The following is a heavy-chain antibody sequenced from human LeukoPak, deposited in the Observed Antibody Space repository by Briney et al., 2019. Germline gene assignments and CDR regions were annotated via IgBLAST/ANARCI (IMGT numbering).Heavy chain of an antibody. J-gene: IGHJ4*02. V-gene: IGHV4-59*12. CDR1: GGSISNYY. CDR3: ARRAWSQWVFDF. D-gene: IGHD1-26*01. CDR2: IYDNGYT. Sequence: PSETLSLTCAVSGGSISNYYWSWIRQAPGKGLELIGAIYDNGYTNYNPSLKSRVIISVDTSTNQFSLTVSSVTAADTAVYHCARRAWSQWVFDFWGQGTQVTVSS.